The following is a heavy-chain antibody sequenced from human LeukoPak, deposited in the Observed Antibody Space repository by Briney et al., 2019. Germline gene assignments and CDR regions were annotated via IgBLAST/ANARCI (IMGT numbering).Heavy chain of an antibody. V-gene: IGHV1-2*02. J-gene: IGHJ4*02. Sequence: ASVKVSCKASGYTFTGYYTHWVRQAPGQGLEWMGWINPNSGGTNYAQKFQGRVTMTRDTSISTAYMELSRLRSDDTAVYYCARVGSGYSYGYDYWGQGTLVTVSS. CDR1: GYTFTGYY. CDR3: ARVGSGYSYGYDY. D-gene: IGHD5-18*01. CDR2: INPNSGGT.